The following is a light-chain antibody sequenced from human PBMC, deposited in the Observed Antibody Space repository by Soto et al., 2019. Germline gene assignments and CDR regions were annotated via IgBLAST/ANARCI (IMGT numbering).Light chain of an antibody. CDR1: SSNIGAGYE. CDR3: QSYDSKLSGLFV. V-gene: IGLV1-40*01. J-gene: IGLJ1*01. CDR2: ANI. Sequence: QSVLTQPPSVSGAPGQRVTISCTGSSSNIGAGYEVHWYQQLPGAAPKLLIFANIHRPSGVPDRFSGSKSGTSASLAITGLQAEDEADYYCQSYDSKLSGLFVFGSGTKLTVL.